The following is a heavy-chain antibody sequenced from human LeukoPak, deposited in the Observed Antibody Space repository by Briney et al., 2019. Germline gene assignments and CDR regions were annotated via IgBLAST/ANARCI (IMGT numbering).Heavy chain of an antibody. D-gene: IGHD4/OR15-4a*01. CDR3: ARDPLTLRGPESYFDS. Sequence: GGSLRLSCEASGFTFSSYAMSWVRQAPGKGLEWVSGIIDSGDITYYANSVKGRFTISRDNSKNTLYLQMNSLRAEDTAVYFCARDPLTLRGPESYFDSWGQGTLVSVSS. J-gene: IGHJ4*02. V-gene: IGHV3-23*01. CDR1: GFTFSSYA. CDR2: IIDSGDIT.